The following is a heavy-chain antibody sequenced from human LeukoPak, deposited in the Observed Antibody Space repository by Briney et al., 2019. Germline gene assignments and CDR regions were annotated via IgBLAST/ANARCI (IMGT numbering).Heavy chain of an antibody. CDR3: ARQPGYCSSTSCYRRHYGMDV. V-gene: IGHV4-59*08. Sequence: SETLSLTCTVSGGSISSYYWSWIRQPPGKGLEWIGYIYYSGSTNYNPSLKSRVTISVDTSKNQFSLKLSSVTAADTAVYYCARQPGYCSSTSCYRRHYGMDVWGQRTTVTVSS. CDR1: GGSISSYY. D-gene: IGHD2-2*01. CDR2: IYYSGST. J-gene: IGHJ6*02.